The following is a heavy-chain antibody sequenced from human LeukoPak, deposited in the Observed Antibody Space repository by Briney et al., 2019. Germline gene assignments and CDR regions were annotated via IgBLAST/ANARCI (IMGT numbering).Heavy chain of an antibody. CDR3: ARQDIVVVPADANWFDP. D-gene: IGHD2-2*01. CDR2: IYTSGST. J-gene: IGHJ5*02. CDR1: GGSISSGSYY. V-gene: IGHV4-61*02. Sequence: SETLSLTCTVSGGSISSGSYYWSWIRQPAGKGLEWIGRIYTSGSTNYNPSLKSRVTISVDTSKNQFSLKLSSVTAADTAVYYCARQDIVVVPADANWFDPWGQGTLVTVSS.